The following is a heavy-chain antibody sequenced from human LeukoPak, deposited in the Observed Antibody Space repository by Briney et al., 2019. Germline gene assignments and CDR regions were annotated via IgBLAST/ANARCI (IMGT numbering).Heavy chain of an antibody. Sequence: SETLSLTWTVSGYSISSGYYWGWIRQLPGKGLEWIGSIYHSGSTYYSPSLKSRVTISVDTSKNQFSLKLSSVTAADTAVYYCAREAPPYYDILTGYYDRSSGWFDPWGQGTLGTVSS. V-gene: IGHV4-38-2*02. J-gene: IGHJ5*02. CDR1: GYSISSGYY. CDR3: AREAPPYYDILTGYYDRSSGWFDP. CDR2: IYHSGST. D-gene: IGHD3-9*01.